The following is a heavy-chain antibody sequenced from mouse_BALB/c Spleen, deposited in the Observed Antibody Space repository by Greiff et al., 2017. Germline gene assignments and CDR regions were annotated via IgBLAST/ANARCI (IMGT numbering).Heavy chain of an antibody. Sequence: QVQLKESGPELVKPGASVKISCKASGYAFSSSWMNWVKQRPGQGLEWIGRIYPGDGDTNYNGKFKGKATLTADKSSSTAYMQLSSLTSVDSAVYFCARGDGNFAYWGQGTLVTVSA. V-gene: IGHV1-82*01. CDR1: GYAFSSSW. J-gene: IGHJ3*01. CDR3: ARGDGNFAY. CDR2: IYPGDGDT. D-gene: IGHD2-1*01.